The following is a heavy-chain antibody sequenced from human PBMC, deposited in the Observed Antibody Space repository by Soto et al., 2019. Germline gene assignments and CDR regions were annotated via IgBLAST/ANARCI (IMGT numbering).Heavy chain of an antibody. J-gene: IGHJ4*02. Sequence: SETLSLTCAVYGGSFSGYYWSWIRQHPGKGLEWIGYIYYSGSTYYNPSLKSRITISISTSKNQFSLKLTSVTAADTAVYYCARGGGDGIDYWGQGTLVTVYS. CDR2: IYYSGST. V-gene: IGHV4-31*11. CDR1: GGSFSGYY. D-gene: IGHD3-16*01. CDR3: ARGGGDGIDY.